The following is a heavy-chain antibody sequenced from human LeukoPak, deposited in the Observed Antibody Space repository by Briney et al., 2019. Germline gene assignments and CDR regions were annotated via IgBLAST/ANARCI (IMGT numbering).Heavy chain of an antibody. V-gene: IGHV3-23*01. CDR3: ARGEIEDY. D-gene: IGHD1-26*01. CDR2: ISGSGGST. CDR1: GFTFSSYA. Sequence: GGPLRLSCAASGFTFSSYAMSWVRQAPGKGLEWVSAISGSGGSTYYADSVKGRFTISRDNAKNSLYLQMNSLRAEDTAVYYCARGEIEDYWGQGTLVTVSS. J-gene: IGHJ4*02.